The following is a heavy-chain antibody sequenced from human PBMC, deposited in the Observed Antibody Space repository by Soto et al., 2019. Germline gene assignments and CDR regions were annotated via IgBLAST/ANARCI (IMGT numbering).Heavy chain of an antibody. V-gene: IGHV3-30*04. D-gene: IGHD3-3*01. CDR3: AREVVLTEWFFDN. CDR1: GFTFSGYS. CDR2: TSSDGATT. J-gene: IGHJ4*02. Sequence: GGSLRLSYATSGFTFSGYSMHWLRQAPGKGLEWVAVTSSDGATTYYADSVRGRFTVSRDNSKKTMFLQMNSLIPEDTAVYYCAREVVLTEWFFDNWGQGILVIVSS.